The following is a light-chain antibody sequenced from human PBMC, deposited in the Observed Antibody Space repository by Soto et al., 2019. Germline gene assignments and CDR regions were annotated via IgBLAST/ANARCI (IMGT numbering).Light chain of an antibody. Sequence: EIVLTQSPGTLSLSPGERATLSCRACQSVSSYLAWYQQKPGQAPRLLIYGASSRATGIPDRFSGSGSGTDFTLIISRLEPEDFAVYYCQQYGSSPRITFGQGTRLEIK. CDR3: QQYGSSPRIT. CDR2: GAS. J-gene: IGKJ5*01. CDR1: QSVSSY. V-gene: IGKV3-20*01.